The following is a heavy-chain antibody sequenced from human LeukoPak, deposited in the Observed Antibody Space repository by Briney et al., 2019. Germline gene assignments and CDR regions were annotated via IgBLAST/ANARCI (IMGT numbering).Heavy chain of an antibody. CDR1: GFTFSSYS. CDR2: ISSSSSTI. D-gene: IGHD2-2*02. CDR3: ARDPVVPAAIPIYYMAV. Sequence: GGSLRLSCAASGFTFSSYSMNWVRQAPGKGLEWVSYISSSSSTIYYADSVKGRFTISRDNAKNSLYLQMNSLRAEDTAVYYCARDPVVPAAIPIYYMAVLGKGTTVTVYS. J-gene: IGHJ6*03. V-gene: IGHV3-48*01.